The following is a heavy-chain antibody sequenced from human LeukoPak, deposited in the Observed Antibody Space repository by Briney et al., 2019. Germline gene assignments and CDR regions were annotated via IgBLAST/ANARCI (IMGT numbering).Heavy chain of an antibody. CDR3: ARATRDGYNRFDY. D-gene: IGHD5-24*01. CDR1: GGSISRYY. V-gene: IGHV4-59*01. Sequence: SETLSLTCTVSGGSISRYYWSWIRQPPGKGLEWIGYIYYSASTNYNPSLKSRVTISVDTSKNQFSLKLSSVTAADTAVYYCARATRDGYNRFDYWGQGTLVTVSS. CDR2: IYYSAST. J-gene: IGHJ4*02.